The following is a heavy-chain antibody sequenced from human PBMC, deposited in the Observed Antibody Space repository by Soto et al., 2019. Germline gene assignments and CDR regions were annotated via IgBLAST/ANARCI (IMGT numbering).Heavy chain of an antibody. CDR1: GDSISNLDYF. V-gene: IGHV4-30-4*01. D-gene: IGHD7-27*01. CDR3: ARGRYCLTGRCFPNWFDS. CDR2: IYKSATT. Sequence: PSETLSLTCSVSGDSISNLDYFWAWIPQPPGQALEYIGYIYKSATTCYNPSFESLVAISVDTSKSQFSLNVTSVTAADTAVYFCARGRYCLTGRCFPNWFDSWGQGALVTVSS. J-gene: IGHJ5*01.